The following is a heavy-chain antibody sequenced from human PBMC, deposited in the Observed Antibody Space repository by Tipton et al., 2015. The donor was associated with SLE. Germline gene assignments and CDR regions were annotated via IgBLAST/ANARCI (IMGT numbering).Heavy chain of an antibody. CDR3: AKARTMIYYYYGVDV. J-gene: IGHJ6*02. D-gene: IGHD3-22*01. Sequence: SLRLSCVASGFKFDDHGMHWVRQAPGKGLEWVAGISWSSNTIGYADSVRGRFTISRDNSKNTLYLQMNSLRVEDTAVYYCAKARTMIYYYYGVDVWGQGTTVTVSS. V-gene: IGHV3-9*01. CDR1: GFKFDDHG. CDR2: ISWSSNTI.